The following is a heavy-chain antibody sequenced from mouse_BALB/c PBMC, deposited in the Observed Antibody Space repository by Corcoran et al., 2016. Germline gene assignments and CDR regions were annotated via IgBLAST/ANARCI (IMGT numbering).Heavy chain of an antibody. V-gene: IGHV9-3-1*01. CDR2: INTYTGEP. CDR3: ARESSAMDY. CDR1: GYTFTNYG. Sequence: QIQLVQSGPELKKPGETVKISCKASGYTFTNYGMNWVKQAPGKGLKWMGWINTYTGEPTYADDFKGRFAFSLETSASTAYLQINNLKNEDTATYFCARESSAMDYWGQGTSVTVSS. J-gene: IGHJ4*01.